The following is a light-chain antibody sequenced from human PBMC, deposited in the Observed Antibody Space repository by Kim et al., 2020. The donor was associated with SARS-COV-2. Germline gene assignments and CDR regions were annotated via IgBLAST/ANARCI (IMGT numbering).Light chain of an antibody. Sequence: NTVTSSCTRSSGSIASNYVQWYQQRPGSAPTTVIYEDNQRPSGVPDRFSGSIDSSSNSASLTISGLKTEDEADYYCQSYDSSNHGVFGGGTQLTVL. CDR1: SGSIASNY. V-gene: IGLV6-57*03. J-gene: IGLJ2*01. CDR2: EDN. CDR3: QSYDSSNHGV.